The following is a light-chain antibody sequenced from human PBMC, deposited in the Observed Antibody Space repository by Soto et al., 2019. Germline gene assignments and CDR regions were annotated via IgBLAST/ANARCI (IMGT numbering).Light chain of an antibody. J-gene: IGKJ2*01. CDR3: HQYGGRPPDT. CDR2: DAT. Sequence: EIVLTQSPGTLSLSPGETATLSCRASQSVSGSYLAWYQQKRGQAPKLLIFDATSRATGIPDRFSGSGFATNVTLTISRMQPEDFVMVYCHQYGGRPPDTFGQGTKLEIK. CDR1: QSVSGSY. V-gene: IGKV3-20*01.